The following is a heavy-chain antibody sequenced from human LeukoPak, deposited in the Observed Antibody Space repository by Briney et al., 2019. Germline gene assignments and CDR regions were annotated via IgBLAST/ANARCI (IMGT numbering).Heavy chain of an antibody. Sequence: PGGSLRLSCAASGFTFSSYSINWIRQAPGEGLEWGSFISSSSSTIYYADSVGGRFPISRDNAQNSLYMQMNSLRAEDTAVYYCARDRGGSYSAIDYWGQGTLVTVSS. CDR3: ARDRGGSYSAIDY. CDR1: GFTFSSYS. D-gene: IGHD1-26*01. CDR2: ISSSSSTI. J-gene: IGHJ4*02. V-gene: IGHV3-48*04.